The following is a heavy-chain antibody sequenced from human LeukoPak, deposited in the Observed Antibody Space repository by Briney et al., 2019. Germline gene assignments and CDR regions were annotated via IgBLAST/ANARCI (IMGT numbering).Heavy chain of an antibody. V-gene: IGHV3-23*01. Sequence: GGSLRLSCAASGFTFSSYAMSWVRQAPGKGLEWVSSITGSGASTYYADSVKGRFTISRDNSKNTLYLQMNSLRAEDTAVYFCAKLDYYDTHWGQGTLVTVSS. J-gene: IGHJ4*02. CDR1: GFTFSSYA. CDR2: ITGSGAST. D-gene: IGHD3-22*01. CDR3: AKLDYYDTH.